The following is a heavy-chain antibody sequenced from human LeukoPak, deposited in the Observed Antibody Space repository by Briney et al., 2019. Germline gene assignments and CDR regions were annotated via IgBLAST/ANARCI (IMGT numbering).Heavy chain of an antibody. CDR1: GDSIGSSHYY. D-gene: IGHD2-15*01. CDR3: ARRSHCTGSSCPSV. J-gene: IGHJ6*02. CDR2: IYFDGST. V-gene: IGHV4-39*01. Sequence: SETLSLTCTISGDSIGSSHYYWVWIRQRPGKGLEWVGSIYFDGSTYYNPALKSRVTIFSDPSKVQFSLKLSSVTATDTAVYYCARRSHCTGSSCPSVWGQGTTVTVSS.